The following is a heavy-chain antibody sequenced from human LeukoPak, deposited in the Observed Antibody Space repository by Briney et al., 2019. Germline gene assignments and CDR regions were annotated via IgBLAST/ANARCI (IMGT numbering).Heavy chain of an antibody. V-gene: IGHV3-33*01. CDR2: IWHDGSNK. Sequence: GSLRLSRAASGFTFSNYGMHWVRQAPGKGLEWVALIWHDGSNKYYADSVKGRFTISRDNSKNTLYLQMNSLRAEDTVVYYCAGGSGISDFWGQGTLVTVSS. CDR3: AGGSGISDF. D-gene: IGHD1-26*01. J-gene: IGHJ4*02. CDR1: GFTFSNYG.